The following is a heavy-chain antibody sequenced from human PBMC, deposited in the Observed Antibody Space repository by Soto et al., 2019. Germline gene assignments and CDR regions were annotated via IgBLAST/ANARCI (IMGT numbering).Heavy chain of an antibody. CDR3: ARRVAEQWLVRTHYGMDV. CDR2: ISAYNGNT. J-gene: IGHJ6*02. V-gene: IGHV1-18*01. Sequence: ASVKVSCKASGYTFTSYGISWVRQAPGQGLEWMGWISAYNGNTNYAQKLQGRVTMTTDTSTGTAYMELRSLRSDDTAVYYCARRVAEQWLVRTHYGMDVWGQGTTVTVSS. D-gene: IGHD6-19*01. CDR1: GYTFTSYG.